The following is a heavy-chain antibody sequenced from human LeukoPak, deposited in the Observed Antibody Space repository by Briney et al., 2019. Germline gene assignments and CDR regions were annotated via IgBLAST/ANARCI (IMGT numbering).Heavy chain of an antibody. CDR1: GYTFSSYG. D-gene: IGHD3-22*01. CDR2: ISANNGNT. V-gene: IGHV1-18*01. CDR3: AREEGYYDSSGYHWTTSFDY. J-gene: IGHJ4*02. Sequence: ASVKVSCKASGYTFSSYGISWVRQAPGERLEWMGWISANNGNTNCAQKFQGRVTMTTDTSTSTAYMELRSLRSDDTAVYYCAREEGYYDSSGYHWTTSFDYWGQGTLVTVSS.